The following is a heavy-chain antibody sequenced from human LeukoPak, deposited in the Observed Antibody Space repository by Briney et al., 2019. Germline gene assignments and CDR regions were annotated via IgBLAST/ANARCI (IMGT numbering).Heavy chain of an antibody. Sequence: PGGSLRLSCAASGFTFSSYAMSWVRQAPGKGLEWVSAISGSGGSTYYADSVKGRFTISRDNSKNTLYLQMNSLRAEDTAVYYCAKHPWCSGGSCSYHYYYYMDVWGKGTTVTVSS. CDR2: ISGSGGST. D-gene: IGHD2-15*01. V-gene: IGHV3-23*01. J-gene: IGHJ6*03. CDR1: GFTFSSYA. CDR3: AKHPWCSGGSCSYHYYYYMDV.